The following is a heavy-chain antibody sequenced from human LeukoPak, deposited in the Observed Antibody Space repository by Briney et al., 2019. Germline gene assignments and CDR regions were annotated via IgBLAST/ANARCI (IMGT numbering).Heavy chain of an antibody. CDR1: GLTFSTHA. CDR2: ISGNGGTT. Sequence: PGGSLRLSGAASGLTFSTHAMSWVRQAPGKGLEWVSTISGNGGTTYYADSVKGRFTISRDNSKNTLYLQMNSLRVEDTAVYYCAKPPPDSSSWLFDYWGQGTLVTVSS. CDR3: AKPPPDSSSWLFDY. J-gene: IGHJ4*02. V-gene: IGHV3-23*01. D-gene: IGHD6-13*01.